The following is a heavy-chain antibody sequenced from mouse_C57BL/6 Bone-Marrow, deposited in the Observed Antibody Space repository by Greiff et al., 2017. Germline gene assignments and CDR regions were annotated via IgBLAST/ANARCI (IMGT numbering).Heavy chain of an antibody. J-gene: IGHJ4*01. Sequence: VQLQQPGAELVKPGASVKMSCKASGYTFTSYWITWVKQRPGQGLEWIGDIDPGSGSTNYNEKFKSKATLTVATSSSTAYVQLGSRTSEDSAVYYCAREVFLPGYYAMDYWGQGASGTVAS. D-gene: IGHD2-1*01. CDR3: AREVFLPGYYAMDY. V-gene: IGHV1-55*01. CDR2: IDPGSGST. CDR1: GYTFTSYW.